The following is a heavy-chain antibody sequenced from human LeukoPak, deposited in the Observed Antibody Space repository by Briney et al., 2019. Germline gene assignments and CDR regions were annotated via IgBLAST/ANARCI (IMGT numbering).Heavy chain of an antibody. J-gene: IGHJ6*02. CDR3: ARGTRRSSSTEEITYGMDV. CDR1: GYTFTGYG. Sequence: GASVKVSCKASGYTFTGYGISWVRQAPGQGLEWMGWISAYNGNTNYAQKFQGWVTMTRDTSISTAYMELSRLRSDDTAVYYCARGTRRSSSTEEITYGMDVWGQGTTVTVSS. CDR2: ISAYNGNT. D-gene: IGHD2-2*01. V-gene: IGHV1-18*01.